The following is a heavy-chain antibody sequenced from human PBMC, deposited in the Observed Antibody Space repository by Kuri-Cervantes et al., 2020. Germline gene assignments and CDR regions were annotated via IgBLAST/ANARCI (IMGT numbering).Heavy chain of an antibody. CDR2: INPSGGGT. V-gene: IGHV1-46*01. D-gene: IGHD3-3*01. Sequence: ASVKVSCKASGYTFTSYYMHWVRQAPGQGLEWMGIINPSGGGTSYAQKFQGRVTMTRDTSTSTAYMELSSLRSEDTAVYYCARERKYDFWSGYFAPYYYGMDVWGRGTTVTVSS. CDR3: ARERKYDFWSGYFAPYYYGMDV. CDR1: GYTFTSYY. J-gene: IGHJ6*02.